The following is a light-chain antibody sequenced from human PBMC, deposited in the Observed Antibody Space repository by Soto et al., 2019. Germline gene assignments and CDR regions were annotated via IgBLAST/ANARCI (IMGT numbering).Light chain of an antibody. CDR1: QSISSW. Sequence: DIQMTQSPSTLSASVGDRVTITCRASQSISSWLAWYQQKPGKAPKLLIYAASTLQSGVPSRFSGSGSGTDFTLTISSLQPEDVAAYYCQKYNSAPLTSCGGSKV. V-gene: IGKV1-5*01. CDR2: AAS. J-gene: IGKJ4*01. CDR3: QKYNSAPLT.